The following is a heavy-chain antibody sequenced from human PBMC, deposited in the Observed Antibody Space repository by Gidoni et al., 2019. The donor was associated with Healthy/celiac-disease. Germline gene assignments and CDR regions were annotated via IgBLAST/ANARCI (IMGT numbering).Heavy chain of an antibody. CDR3: ARHLNYYDSSGSEPYFDY. Sequence: QITLKESGPTLVKPTQTLTLTCTFSGFSLSTSGVGVGWIRQPPGKALEWLALIYWNDDKRYSPSLKSRLTITKDTSKTQVVLTMTNMDPVDTATYYCARHLNYYDSSGSEPYFDYWGQGTLVTVSS. D-gene: IGHD3-22*01. CDR2: IYWNDDK. V-gene: IGHV2-5*01. CDR1: GFSLSTSGVG. J-gene: IGHJ4*02.